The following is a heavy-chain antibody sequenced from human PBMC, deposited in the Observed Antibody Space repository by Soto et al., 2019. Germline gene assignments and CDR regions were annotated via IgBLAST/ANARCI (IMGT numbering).Heavy chain of an antibody. J-gene: IGHJ4*02. D-gene: IGHD3-10*01. V-gene: IGHV1-18*04. CDR1: GYNFMPYG. Sequence: ASVKVSCKASGYNFMPYGVNWVRQAPGQGLEWMGWISPWRGNTNYAQSFQGRVTMTTDTSTSTAYMELRSLTSDDTAVYYCARDLDPSGSYYTDYWGPGTLVTVSS. CDR2: ISPWRGNT. CDR3: ARDLDPSGSYYTDY.